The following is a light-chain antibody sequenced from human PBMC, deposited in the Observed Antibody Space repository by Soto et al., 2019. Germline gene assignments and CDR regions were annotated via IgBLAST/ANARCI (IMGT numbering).Light chain of an antibody. CDR2: FAA. CDR3: RQYYNCSPWT. J-gene: IGKJ1*01. CDR1: QSVSSN. Sequence: EIVMTRSPVSLSVSPMERATLSCMASQSVSSNLSWYHQKPGQAPRRLLYFAATRATGGPARCSSSGSGAEFTLTIISRLQAQDSVVYCRQYYNCSPWTFGQGTKVDIK. V-gene: IGKV3-15*01.